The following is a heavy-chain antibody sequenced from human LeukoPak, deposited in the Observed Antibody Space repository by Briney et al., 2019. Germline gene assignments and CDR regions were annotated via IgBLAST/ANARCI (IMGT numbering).Heavy chain of an antibody. D-gene: IGHD7-27*01. V-gene: IGHV4-39*07. CDR1: GGSISSSSYY. J-gene: IGHJ2*01. Sequence: PSETLSLTCTVSGGSISSSSYYWGWIRQPPGKGLEWIGSIYYSGSTYYNPSLKSRVTISVDTSKNQFSLKLSSVTAADTAVYYCARAPQSNWARGYFDLWGRGTLVTVSS. CDR2: IYYSGST. CDR3: ARAPQSNWARGYFDL.